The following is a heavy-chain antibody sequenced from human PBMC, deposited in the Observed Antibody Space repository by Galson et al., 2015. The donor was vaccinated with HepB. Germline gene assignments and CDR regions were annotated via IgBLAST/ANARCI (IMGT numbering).Heavy chain of an antibody. CDR2: INAGNGNT. Sequence: SVKVSCKASGYTFTSYAMHWVRQAPGQRLEWMGWINAGNGNTKYSQKFQGRVTITRDTSASTAYMELSSLRSEETAVYYCARSLIVTMALRFWGQGTLVTVSS. V-gene: IGHV1-3*01. J-gene: IGHJ4*02. CDR1: GYTFTSYA. CDR3: ARSLIVTMALRF. D-gene: IGHD3-10*01.